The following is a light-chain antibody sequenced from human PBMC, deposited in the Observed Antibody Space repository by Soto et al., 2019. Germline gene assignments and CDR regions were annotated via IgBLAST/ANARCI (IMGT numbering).Light chain of an antibody. CDR1: QGVTTN. J-gene: IGKJ5*01. CDR2: DVS. Sequence: EIVMTQSPASLSVSPGERVTLSCRAGQGVTTNFAWYQQKSGQSPSLLIYDVSTRATGVPARFSGTGSETDLTLTISGLQSEDSEVYFCQQYNNWPFSFGQGTRLEI. CDR3: QQYNNWPFS. V-gene: IGKV3-15*01.